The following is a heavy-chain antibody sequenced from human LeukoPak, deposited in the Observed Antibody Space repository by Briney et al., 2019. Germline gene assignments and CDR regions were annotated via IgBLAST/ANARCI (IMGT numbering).Heavy chain of an antibody. CDR1: GFMFVDYA. D-gene: IGHD2-2*02. CDR3: VKSYTSTWYQGFLEV. Sequence: GGSLRLSCAASGFMFVDYAMHWVRQAPGKGLEWVSVITWDGGGTHYADFVKGRFIISRDNSRNSLYLGMNSLRPEDSALYYCVKSYTSTWYQGFLEVWGQGTLVTASS. J-gene: IGHJ4*02. V-gene: IGHV3-43D*03. CDR2: ITWDGGGT.